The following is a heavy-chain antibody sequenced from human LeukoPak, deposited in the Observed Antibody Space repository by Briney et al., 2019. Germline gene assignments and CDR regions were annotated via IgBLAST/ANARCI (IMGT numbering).Heavy chain of an antibody. V-gene: IGHV4-59*01. Sequence: SETLSLTCTVSGGSISSYYWSWIRQPPGKGLEWIGYIYYSGSTNYNPSLKSRVTISVDTSKNLFSLKLSSVTAADTAVYYCARVGSRFWSGYYDYWGQGTLVTVSS. CDR2: IYYSGST. CDR3: ARVGSRFWSGYYDY. D-gene: IGHD3-3*01. CDR1: GGSISSYY. J-gene: IGHJ4*02.